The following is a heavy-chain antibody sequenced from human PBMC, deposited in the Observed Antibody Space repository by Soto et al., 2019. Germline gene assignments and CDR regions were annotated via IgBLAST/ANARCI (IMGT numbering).Heavy chain of an antibody. J-gene: IGHJ6*02. CDR3: AKDVEALARVGGMDV. Sequence: PGGSLRLSCAASGFTFSSYGMHWVRQAPGKGLEWVAVISYDGSNKYYADSVKGRFTISRDNSKNTLYLQMNSLRAEDTAGYYCAKDVEALARVGGMDVWGQGTTVTVSS. CDR1: GFTFSSYG. V-gene: IGHV3-30*18. CDR2: ISYDGSNK. D-gene: IGHD6-6*01.